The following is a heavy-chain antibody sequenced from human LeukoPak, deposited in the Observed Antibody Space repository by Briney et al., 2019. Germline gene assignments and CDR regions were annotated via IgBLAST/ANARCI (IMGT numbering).Heavy chain of an antibody. V-gene: IGHV4-34*01. CDR1: GGSFSGYY. CDR2: INLSGST. CDR3: ASSNAWDFDY. Sequence: PSETLSLTCAVYGGSFSGYYWSWIRQPPGKGLEWIGEINLSGSTNYNPSLKSRVTISVDTSKNQFSLKLSSVTAADTAVYYCASSNAWDFDYWGQGTLVTVSS. J-gene: IGHJ4*02.